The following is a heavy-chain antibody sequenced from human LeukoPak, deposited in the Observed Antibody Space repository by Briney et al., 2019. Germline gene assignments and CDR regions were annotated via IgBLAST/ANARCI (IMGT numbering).Heavy chain of an antibody. V-gene: IGHV4-39*07. Sequence: ASETLSLTCTVSGGSITSDNYYWGWIRQPPGKGLEWIGSIYYSGNTYYNPSLKSRVTISVDTSKTQFSLKLNSVTAADTAIYYCARDLRVVVGAGPFDPWGQGTLVTVSS. J-gene: IGHJ5*02. D-gene: IGHD2-2*01. CDR3: ARDLRVVVGAGPFDP. CDR2: IYYSGNT. CDR1: GGSITSDNYY.